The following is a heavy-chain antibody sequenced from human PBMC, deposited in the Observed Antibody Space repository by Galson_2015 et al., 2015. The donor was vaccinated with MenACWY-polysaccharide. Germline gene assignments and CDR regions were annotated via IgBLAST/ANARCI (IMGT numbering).Heavy chain of an antibody. CDR3: ARDYYGSGSYIGVWFDP. CDR2: IHYSGRT. J-gene: IGHJ5*02. V-gene: IGHV4-4*02. CDR1: GGSISSSNY. Sequence: ETLSLTCAVSGGSISSSNYWSWVRQSPGKGLEWIGDIHYSGRTNYNPSLKSRVTISVDKSKNQFSLKLSSVTAADTAVYYCARDYYGSGSYIGVWFDPWGQGTLVTVSS. D-gene: IGHD3-10*01.